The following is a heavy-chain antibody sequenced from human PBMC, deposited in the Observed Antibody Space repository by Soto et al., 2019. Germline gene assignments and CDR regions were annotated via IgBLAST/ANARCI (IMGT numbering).Heavy chain of an antibody. V-gene: IGHV1-18*01. CDR2: ISAYNGNT. J-gene: IGHJ5*02. CDR3: ARAPGRNYDFWSGPSA. CDR1: GYTFTSCG. D-gene: IGHD3-3*01. Sequence: ASVKVSCKASGYTFTSCGISWVRQAPGQGLEWMGWISAYNGNTNYAQKLQGRVTMTTDTSTSTAYMELRSLRSDDTAVYYCARAPGRNYDFWSGPSAWGQGTLVTVSS.